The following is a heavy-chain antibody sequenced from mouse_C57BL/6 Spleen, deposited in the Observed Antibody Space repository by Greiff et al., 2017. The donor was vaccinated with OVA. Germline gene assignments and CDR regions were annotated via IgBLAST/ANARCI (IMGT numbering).Heavy chain of an antibody. Sequence: QVQLKESGPGLVQPSQSLSITCTASGFSLTSYGVHWVRQSPGKGLEWLGVIWSGRMTDYNAAFMSRLSISKDNSKSQFFFRMNSLQADDTAIYYCARNTGYYFDDWGKGTTLTVSS. J-gene: IGHJ2*01. D-gene: IGHD4-1*01. V-gene: IGHV2-2*01. CDR1: GFSLTSYG. CDR3: ARNTGYYFDD. CDR2: IWSGRMT.